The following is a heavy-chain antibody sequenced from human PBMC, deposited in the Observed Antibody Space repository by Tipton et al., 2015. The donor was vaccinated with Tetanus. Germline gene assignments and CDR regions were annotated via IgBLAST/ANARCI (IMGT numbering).Heavy chain of an antibody. Sequence: SLRLSCAASGFSVSRKYMTWVRQAPGKGLEWVSLTYGDGSTYYADSVKGRFTISRDNSKNTLYLQMNSLRADDTGVYFCARVHTPGLLGRYPLDYWGQGTLVTVSS. D-gene: IGHD2-21*02. CDR1: GFSVSRKY. J-gene: IGHJ4*02. CDR3: ARVHTPGLLGRYPLDY. CDR2: TYGDGST. V-gene: IGHV3-53*01.